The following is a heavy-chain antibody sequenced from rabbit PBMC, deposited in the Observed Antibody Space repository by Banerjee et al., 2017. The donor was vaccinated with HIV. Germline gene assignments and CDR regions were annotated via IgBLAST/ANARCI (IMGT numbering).Heavy chain of an antibody. D-gene: IGHD2-1*01. CDR1: GFDVSSYY. CDR2: IYTGQGNA. J-gene: IGHJ4*01. CDR3: ARDPVGGYVGYGDFNL. V-gene: IGHV1S7*01. Sequence: QLKETGGGLVQPGGSLTLSCKASGFDVSSYYMSWVRQAPGKGLEWIAIIYTGQGNADYANWVNGRFTISSDNAQNTVDLQMNSLTAADTASYFCARDPVGGYVGYGDFNLWGPGTLVTVS.